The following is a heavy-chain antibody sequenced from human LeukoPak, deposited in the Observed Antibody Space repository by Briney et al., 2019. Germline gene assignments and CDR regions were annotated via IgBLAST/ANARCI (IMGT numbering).Heavy chain of an antibody. Sequence: SSETLSLTCTVSGDPISRIRFYWGWIRHPPGKGLEWIGSFQYGGATYYNPSLKSRVTKSVDTSKNQFSLKLNSVTAADTAVYYCARHVSDCSAGSCYSYFDPWGQGTLVTVSS. J-gene: IGHJ5*02. CDR2: FQYGGAT. CDR3: ARHVSDCSAGSCYSYFDP. V-gene: IGHV4-39*01. D-gene: IGHD2-15*01. CDR1: GDPISRIRFY.